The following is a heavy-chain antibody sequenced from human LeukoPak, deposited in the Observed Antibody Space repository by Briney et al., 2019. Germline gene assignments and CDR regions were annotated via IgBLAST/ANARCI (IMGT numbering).Heavy chain of an antibody. J-gene: IGHJ4*02. CDR2: ILYDGSNK. V-gene: IGHV3-33*08. CDR3: ARDLRYCSSTSCDGGDY. Sequence: PGGSLRLSCAASGFTFSTYSMHWVRQAPGKGLEWVAVILYDGSNKYYADSVKGRFTISRDNSKNTLYLQMNSLRAEDTAVYYCARDLRYCSSTSCDGGDYWGQGTLVTVSS. CDR1: GFTFSTYS. D-gene: IGHD2-2*01.